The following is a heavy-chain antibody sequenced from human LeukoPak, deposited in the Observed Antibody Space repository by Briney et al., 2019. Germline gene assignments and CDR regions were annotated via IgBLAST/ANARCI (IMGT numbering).Heavy chain of an antibody. CDR3: ARTTVGGYTYDYFYYYYMDV. V-gene: IGHV4-59*01. J-gene: IGHJ6*03. Sequence: SETLSLTCTVSGGSISSYYWSWIRQPPGKGLEWIGYIYYSGSTNYNPSLKSRVTISVDTSKNQFSLKLSSVTAADTAVYYCARTTVGGYTYDYFYYYYMDVWGKGTTVTISS. CDR1: GGSISSYY. D-gene: IGHD5-18*01. CDR2: IYYSGST.